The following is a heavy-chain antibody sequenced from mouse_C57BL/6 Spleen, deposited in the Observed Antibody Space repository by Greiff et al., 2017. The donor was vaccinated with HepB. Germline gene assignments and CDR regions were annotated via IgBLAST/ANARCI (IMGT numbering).Heavy chain of an antibody. Sequence: VQLQQSGAELMKPGASVKLSCKATGYTFTGYWIEWVKQRPGHGLEWIGEILPGSGSTNYNEKFKGKATFTADTSSNTDYMQLSSLTTEDSAIYYCARSRTYYSNYVGYFDVWGTGTTVTVSS. J-gene: IGHJ1*03. CDR2: ILPGSGST. D-gene: IGHD2-5*01. CDR1: GYTFTGYW. V-gene: IGHV1-9*01. CDR3: ARSRTYYSNYVGYFDV.